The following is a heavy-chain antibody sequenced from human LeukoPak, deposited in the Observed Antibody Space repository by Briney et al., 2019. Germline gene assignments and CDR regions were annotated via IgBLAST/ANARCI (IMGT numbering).Heavy chain of an antibody. J-gene: IGHJ4*02. CDR2: IIPILGTA. D-gene: IGHD4-23*01. CDR1: GGTFSSYA. CDR3: ARDRAVTPTVLDD. V-gene: IGHV1-69*13. Sequence: SVKVSCKASGGTFSSYAISWVRQAPGQGLEWMGGIIPILGTANYAQKFQGRVTITADESTSTAYMELSSLRSEDTAVYYCARDRAVTPTVLDDWGQGTLVTVSS.